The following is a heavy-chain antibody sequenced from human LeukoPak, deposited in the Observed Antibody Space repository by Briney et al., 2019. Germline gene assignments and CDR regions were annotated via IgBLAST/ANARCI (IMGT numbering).Heavy chain of an antibody. Sequence: ASVKVSCKASGGTFSSYAISWVRQAPGQGLEWMGRIIPIFGTANYAQKFQGRVTITTDESTSTAYMELSSLRSEATAVSYCAREAYYYDSSGYYHPLDYWRQGTLVTVSS. CDR2: IIPIFGTA. J-gene: IGHJ4*02. D-gene: IGHD3-22*01. CDR1: GGTFSSYA. V-gene: IGHV1-69*05. CDR3: AREAYYYDSSGYYHPLDY.